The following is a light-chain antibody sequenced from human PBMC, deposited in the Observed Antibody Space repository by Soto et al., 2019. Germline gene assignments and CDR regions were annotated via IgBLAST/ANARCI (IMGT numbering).Light chain of an antibody. CDR3: MQALQTLLT. CDR1: QSLLHSDGYNY. J-gene: IGKJ4*01. CDR2: LGS. Sequence: DIVMTQSPLSLPVTPGEPASISCRSSQSLLHSDGYNYLDWFLQRPGQSPQLLIYLGSSRASGVPDRFSGSGSGTDFILKISRVEAEDVGVYYCMQALQTLLTFGGGTKVDIK. V-gene: IGKV2-28*01.